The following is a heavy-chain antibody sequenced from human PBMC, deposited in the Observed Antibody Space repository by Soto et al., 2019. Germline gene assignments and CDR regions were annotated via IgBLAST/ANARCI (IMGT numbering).Heavy chain of an antibody. Sequence: EEQLVESGGGLVQPGGSLRLSCAASGFSIRDYWMTWVRQAPGKGLDWVANIKQDGSEKFYVDSLKGRFTISRDNAKNSVYLLMNSLRADDTAVYYYARGKDGRRAGTYYFDMDVWGKGTTVTLSS. CDR3: ARGKDGRRAGTYYFDMDV. J-gene: IGHJ6*03. CDR1: GFSIRDYW. D-gene: IGHD1-1*01. V-gene: IGHV3-7*01. CDR2: IKQDGSEK.